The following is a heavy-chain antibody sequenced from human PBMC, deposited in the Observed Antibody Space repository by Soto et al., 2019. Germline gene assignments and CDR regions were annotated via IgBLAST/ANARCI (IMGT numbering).Heavy chain of an antibody. CDR3: ARDLSTRGSYRYSFDY. V-gene: IGHV4-59*01. J-gene: IGHJ4*02. CDR1: GGSISSYY. D-gene: IGHD1-26*01. Sequence: SETLSLTCTVSGGSISSYYWSWIRQPPGKGLEWIGYIYYSGSTNYNPSLKSRVTISVDTSKNQFSLKLSSVTAADTAVYYCARDLSTRGSYRYSFDYWGQRTLVTVSS. CDR2: IYYSGST.